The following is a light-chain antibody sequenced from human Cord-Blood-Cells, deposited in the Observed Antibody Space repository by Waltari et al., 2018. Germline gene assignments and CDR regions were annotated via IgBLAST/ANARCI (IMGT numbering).Light chain of an antibody. Sequence: QSALTQPPSASGSPGQSVTISCTGTSSDVGGYNYVSWYQQHPGQAPKLMFYEVSKRPSGFPRRSAGSKSATTASLTVAGLQAEDEADYYCSSYAGSNKVFGGGTKLTVL. CDR2: EVS. J-gene: IGLJ2*01. CDR3: SSYAGSNKV. V-gene: IGLV2-8*01. CDR1: SSDVGGYNY.